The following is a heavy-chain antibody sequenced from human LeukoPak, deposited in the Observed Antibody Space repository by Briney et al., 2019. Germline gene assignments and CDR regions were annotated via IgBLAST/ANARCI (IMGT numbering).Heavy chain of an antibody. D-gene: IGHD3-22*01. J-gene: IGHJ4*02. CDR1: GFTFSSYG. V-gene: IGHV3-33*01. CDR2: IWYDGSNK. Sequence: GGSLRLSCAASGFTFSSYGMHWVRQAPGKGLEWVAVIWYDGSNKYYADSVKGRITISRDDSKNALYLQMNSLRAEDTAVYYCARGVGYYDSSGTIDYWGQGTLVTVSS. CDR3: ARGVGYYDSSGTIDY.